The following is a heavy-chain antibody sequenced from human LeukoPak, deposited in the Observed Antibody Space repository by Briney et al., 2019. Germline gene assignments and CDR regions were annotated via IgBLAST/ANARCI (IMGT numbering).Heavy chain of an antibody. CDR3: ARKSQESEMITANNWFDP. CDR2: IYYSGST. V-gene: IGHV4-59*12. J-gene: IGHJ5*02. CDR1: GGLISSSY. D-gene: IGHD3-16*01. Sequence: PPETLSLTCTVSGGLISSSYWGWSGQPPGQGLEWIGYIYYSGSTNYNPSLKSRVTISVDMSKNQCSLKLTSVTAADPAVYYCARKSQESEMITANNWFDPWGQGTLVTVSS.